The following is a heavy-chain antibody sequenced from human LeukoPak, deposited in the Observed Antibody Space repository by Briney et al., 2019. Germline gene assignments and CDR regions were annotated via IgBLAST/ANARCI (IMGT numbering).Heavy chain of an antibody. V-gene: IGHV4-59*01. CDR3: ARGVPAAPSDYFDY. J-gene: IGHJ4*02. CDR2: IYYSGST. CDR1: GGSISSYY. Sequence: PSETLSLTCTVSGGSISSYYWGWIRQPPGKGLEWSGYIYYSGSTNYNPSLKSRVTISVDTSKNQFSLKLSSVTAADTAVYYCARGVPAAPSDYFDYWGQGTLVTVSS. D-gene: IGHD2-2*01.